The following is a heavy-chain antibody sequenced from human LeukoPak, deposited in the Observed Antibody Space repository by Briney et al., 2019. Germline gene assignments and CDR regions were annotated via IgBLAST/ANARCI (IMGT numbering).Heavy chain of an antibody. V-gene: IGHV4-31*03. CDR3: ARERPGRYGEVDY. Sequence: PSETLSLTCTVSGGSISSGGYYWSWIRQHPGKGLEWIGYIYYSGSTYHNPSLKSRVTISVDTSKNQFSLKLSSVTAADTAVYYCARERPGRYGEVDYWGQGTLVTVSS. CDR2: IYYSGST. J-gene: IGHJ4*02. D-gene: IGHD4-17*01. CDR1: GGSISSGGYY.